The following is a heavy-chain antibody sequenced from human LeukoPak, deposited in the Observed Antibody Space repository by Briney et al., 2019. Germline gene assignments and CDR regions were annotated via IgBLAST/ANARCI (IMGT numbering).Heavy chain of an antibody. J-gene: IGHJ4*02. D-gene: IGHD6-13*01. CDR3: ARSRGYFDY. CDR1: GGSIITSSYY. V-gene: IGHV4-39*01. Sequence: SETLSLTCTVSGGSIITSSYYWGWIRQPPGKGLEWIGSIYYSGSTYYNTSLESRVTISVDTSKNQFSLKLSSVTAADTALYYCARSRGYFDYWGQGTLVTVSS. CDR2: IYYSGST.